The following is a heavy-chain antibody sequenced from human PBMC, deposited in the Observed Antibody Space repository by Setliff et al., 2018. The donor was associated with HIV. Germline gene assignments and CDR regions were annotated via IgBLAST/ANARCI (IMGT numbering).Heavy chain of an antibody. D-gene: IGHD5-12*01. CDR2: IYYSGST. CDR3: ARGLVVVTDSDYDTNYYYYYYMDV. Sequence: TLSLTCTVSGGSISTGDYYWAWIRHYPGKGLEWIGYIYYSGSTYYNPSLKSRVTISIDTSKNQFSLKLSSVTAADTAVYYCARGLVVVTDSDYDTNYYYYYYMDVWGKGTTVTVSS. V-gene: IGHV4-31*03. J-gene: IGHJ6*03. CDR1: GGSISTGDYY.